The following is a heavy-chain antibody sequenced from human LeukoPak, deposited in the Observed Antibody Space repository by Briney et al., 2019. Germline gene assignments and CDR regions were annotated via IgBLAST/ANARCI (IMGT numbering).Heavy chain of an antibody. V-gene: IGHV3-11*04. Sequence: GGSLRLSCAASGFTFSDYYMTWIRQAPGKGLEWVSYINTNGRTISYADSVKGRFTISRDNAKKSLYLQMNGLRAEDTAVYYCATLWNWNLDYWGQGTLVTVSS. D-gene: IGHD1-1*01. CDR1: GFTFSDYY. J-gene: IGHJ4*02. CDR2: INTNGRTI. CDR3: ATLWNWNLDY.